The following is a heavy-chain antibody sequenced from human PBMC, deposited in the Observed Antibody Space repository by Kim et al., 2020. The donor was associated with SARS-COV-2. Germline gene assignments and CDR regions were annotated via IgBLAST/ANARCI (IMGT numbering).Heavy chain of an antibody. Sequence: SVKGRLTISRDNAKNSLYLQMNSLRAEDTALYYCAKDREYYYDSSGYPDYWGQGTLGTVSS. V-gene: IGHV3-9*01. CDR3: AKDREYYYDSSGYPDY. D-gene: IGHD3-22*01. J-gene: IGHJ4*02.